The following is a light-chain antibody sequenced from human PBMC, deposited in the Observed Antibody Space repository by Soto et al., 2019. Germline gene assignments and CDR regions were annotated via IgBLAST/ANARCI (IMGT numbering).Light chain of an antibody. V-gene: IGKV3-15*01. CDR2: GAS. J-gene: IGKJ1*01. Sequence: EIVMTQSPATLSVSPGERATLSCRASQSVSSNLAWYQQKPGQAPRLLIYGASTRATGIPARFSGSGSGTEFNLTISGLQSEDFAVYYYQQYNNWPPWTFGQGTKVEIK. CDR3: QQYNNWPPWT. CDR1: QSVSSN.